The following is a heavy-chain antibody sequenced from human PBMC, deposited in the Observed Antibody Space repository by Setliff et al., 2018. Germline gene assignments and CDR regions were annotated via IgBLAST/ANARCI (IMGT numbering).Heavy chain of an antibody. Sequence: ASVKVSCKTSGFRFTNFGFSWVRQAPGQGLEWLGSISPYSGNTNYPQWLQDRVTMTIDTSTGTGYMELRSLRSDDTALYFCARFGGSCSSSSCYASDLWGQGTMVTVSS. D-gene: IGHD2-2*01. CDR3: ARFGGSCSSSSCYASDL. CDR1: GFRFTNFG. J-gene: IGHJ3*01. CDR2: ISPYSGNT. V-gene: IGHV1-18*01.